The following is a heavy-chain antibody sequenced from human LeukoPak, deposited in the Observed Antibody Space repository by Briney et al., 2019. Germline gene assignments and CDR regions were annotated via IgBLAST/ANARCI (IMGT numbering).Heavy chain of an antibody. J-gene: IGHJ3*01. CDR3: ARVGRAITAAGFGAFDV. CDR2: ISSSSSYI. Sequence: GGSLRLSCAASGFTFSSYSMNWVRQAPGKGLEWVSSISSSSSYIYYADSVKGRFTISRDNAKNSVYLEMNSLRADDTAVYYCARVGRAITAAGFGAFDVWGQGTMATVSS. CDR1: GFTFSSYS. D-gene: IGHD6-13*01. V-gene: IGHV3-21*04.